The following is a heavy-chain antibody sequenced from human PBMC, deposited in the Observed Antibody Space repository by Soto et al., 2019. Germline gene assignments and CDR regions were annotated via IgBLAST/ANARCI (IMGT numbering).Heavy chain of an antibody. CDR2: IKSKTDGGTT. CDR3: TTYYDFWSAYYTFDY. D-gene: IGHD3-3*01. CDR1: GFTFSNAW. Sequence: EVQLVESGGGLVKPGGSLRLSCAASGFTFSNAWMSWVRQAPGKGLEWVGRIKSKTDGGTTDYAAPVKGRFTISRDDSKNTLYLQMNSLKTEDTDVYYCTTYYDFWSAYYTFDYWGQGTLVTVSS. V-gene: IGHV3-15*01. J-gene: IGHJ4*02.